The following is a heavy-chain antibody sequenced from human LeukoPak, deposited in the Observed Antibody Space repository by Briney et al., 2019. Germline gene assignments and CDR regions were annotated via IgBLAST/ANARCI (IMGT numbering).Heavy chain of an antibody. J-gene: IGHJ6*03. CDR2: IIPIFGTA. CDR1: GYTFTSYG. CDR3: ARGIAAAGRPDYYYYYMDV. D-gene: IGHD6-13*01. Sequence: SVKVSCKASGYTFTSYGISWVRQAPGQGLEWMGGIIPIFGTANYAQKFQGRVTITADKSTSTAYMELSSLRSEDTAVYYCARGIAAAGRPDYYYYYMDVWGKGTTVTVSS. V-gene: IGHV1-69*06.